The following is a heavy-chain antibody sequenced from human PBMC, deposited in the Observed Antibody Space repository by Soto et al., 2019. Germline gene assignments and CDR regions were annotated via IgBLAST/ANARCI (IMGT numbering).Heavy chain of an antibody. D-gene: IGHD6-13*01. J-gene: IGHJ5*02. CDR1: GGSISSGDYY. CDR3: ARVSRIAAAGRGGSNWFDP. CDR2: IYYSGST. Sequence: PSETLSLTCTVSGGSISSGDYYWSWIRQPPGKGLEWIGYIYYSGSTYYNPSLKSRVTISVDTSKNQFSLKLSSVTAADTAVYYCARVSRIAAAGRGGSNWFDPWGQGTLVTVSS. V-gene: IGHV4-30-4*01.